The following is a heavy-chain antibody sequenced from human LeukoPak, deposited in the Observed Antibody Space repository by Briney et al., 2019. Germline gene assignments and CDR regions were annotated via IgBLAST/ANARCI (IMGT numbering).Heavy chain of an antibody. V-gene: IGHV1-2*02. CDR3: ARGTYYYDSSGYYPLYFDY. Sequence: ASVKVSCKASGYSFTGYYMHWVRQAPGQGLEWMGWINPNSGGTNYAQKFQGRVTMTRDTSTSTVYMELSSLRSEDTAVYYCARGTYYYDSSGYYPLYFDYWGQGTLVTVSS. J-gene: IGHJ4*02. CDR2: INPNSGGT. CDR1: GYSFTGYY. D-gene: IGHD3-22*01.